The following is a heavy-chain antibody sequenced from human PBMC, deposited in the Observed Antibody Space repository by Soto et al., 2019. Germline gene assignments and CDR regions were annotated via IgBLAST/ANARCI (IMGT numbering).Heavy chain of an antibody. CDR2: IYPGDSDT. CDR3: ARQGEGTVTNYYYYGMDV. V-gene: IGHV5-51*01. J-gene: IGHJ6*02. D-gene: IGHD4-4*01. CDR1: GYSFTSYW. Sequence: GESLKISCKGSGYSFTSYWVGWVRQMPGKGLEWMGIIYPGDSDTRYSPSFQGQVTISADKSISTAYLQWSSLKASDTAMYYCARQGEGTVTNYYYYGMDVWGQGTTVTVSS.